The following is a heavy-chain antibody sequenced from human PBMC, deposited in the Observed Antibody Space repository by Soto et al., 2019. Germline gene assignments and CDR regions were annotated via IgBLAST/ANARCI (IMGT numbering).Heavy chain of an antibody. Sequence: QLQLQESGPGLAKPSETLSLTCTVSGGSISSSSSYWGWIRQPPGKGLEWVGSIYYLGNTYYNPSLGGRVSISVETSKNQFSLKLTSVPAADTPVFYCAGLFPYLSSGNHLTYLGQGTLVTSPQ. CDR1: GGSISSSSSY. D-gene: IGHD3-22*01. CDR3: AGLFPYLSSGNHLTY. CDR2: IYYLGNT. V-gene: IGHV4-39*01. J-gene: IGHJ4*02.